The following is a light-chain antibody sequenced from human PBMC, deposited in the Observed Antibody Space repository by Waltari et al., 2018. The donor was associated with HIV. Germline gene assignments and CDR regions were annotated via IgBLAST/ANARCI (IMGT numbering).Light chain of an antibody. Sequence: QSVLTQPPSASGTPGQRVTISCSGSNSNLGSNTVNWYQQLPGTAPKLRIYGNSQRPSGVPDRFSVSKSGTSASLAISGLQSDDEAHYYCAAWDDSLSVYVFATGTKVTVL. CDR1: NSNLGSNT. V-gene: IGLV1-44*01. CDR2: GNS. CDR3: AAWDDSLSVYV. J-gene: IGLJ1*01.